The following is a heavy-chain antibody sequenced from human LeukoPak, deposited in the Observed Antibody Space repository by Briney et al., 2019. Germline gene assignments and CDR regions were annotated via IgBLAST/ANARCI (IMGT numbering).Heavy chain of an antibody. CDR2: INGDGNTP. D-gene: IGHD3-10*02. J-gene: IGHJ6*04. CDR3: AELGITMIGGV. V-gene: IGHV3-74*01. CDR1: GFTFSNYW. Sequence: GGSLRLSCAASGFTFSNYWMHWVRQGPGKGLEWVSHINGDGNTPSYADFVKGRFTISRDNAKNSLYLQMNSLRAEDTAVYYCAELGITMIGGVWGKGTTITISS.